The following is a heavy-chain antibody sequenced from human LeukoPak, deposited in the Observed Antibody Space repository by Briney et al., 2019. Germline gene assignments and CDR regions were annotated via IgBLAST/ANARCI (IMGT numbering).Heavy chain of an antibody. D-gene: IGHD6-13*01. J-gene: IGHJ5*02. CDR3: ARAIAAAGTRWFDP. Sequence: SETLSLTCTVSGGSISSYYWSWIRQPPGKGLEWIGYIYYSGSTNYNPSLKSRVTISVDTSKNQFSLKPSSVTAADTAVYYCARAIAAAGTRWFDPWGQGTLVTVSS. CDR1: GGSISSYY. CDR2: IYYSGST. V-gene: IGHV4-59*01.